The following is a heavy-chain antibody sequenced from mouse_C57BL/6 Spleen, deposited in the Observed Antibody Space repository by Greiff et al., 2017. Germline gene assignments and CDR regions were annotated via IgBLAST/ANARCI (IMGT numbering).Heavy chain of an antibody. V-gene: IGHV14-3*01. D-gene: IGHD2-3*01. Sequence: VQLKESVAELVRPGASVKLSCTASGFNIKNTYMHWVKQRPEQGLEWIGRIDPANGNTKYAPKFQGKATITADTSSNTAYLQLSSLTSEDTAIYYCARGPIYDGYYVGFAYWGQGTLVTVSA. CDR2: IDPANGNT. J-gene: IGHJ3*01. CDR3: ARGPIYDGYYVGFAY. CDR1: GFNIKNTY.